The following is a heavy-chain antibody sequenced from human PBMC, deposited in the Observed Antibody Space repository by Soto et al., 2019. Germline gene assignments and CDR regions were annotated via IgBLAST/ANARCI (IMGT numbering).Heavy chain of an antibody. Sequence: QVKLVQSGAEVKKPGASVKVSCKSSGYPFTYYGITWVRQAPGQGLEWMGWISPYNGNTNYGQTLQGRVTLTTDTSTSTVYMELRSLRSDDTAVYYCARDQSFDRSYYYGIDVWGQGTTVTVSS. J-gene: IGHJ6*02. CDR1: GYPFTYYG. CDR2: ISPYNGNT. V-gene: IGHV1-18*01. CDR3: ARDQSFDRSYYYGIDV. D-gene: IGHD3-10*01.